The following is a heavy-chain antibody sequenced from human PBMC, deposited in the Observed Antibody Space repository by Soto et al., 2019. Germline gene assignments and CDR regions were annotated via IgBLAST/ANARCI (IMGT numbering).Heavy chain of an antibody. D-gene: IGHD2-15*01. J-gene: IGHJ5*02. CDR2: IYYSGST. CDR1: GGSISSSSYY. V-gene: IGHV4-39*01. Sequence: SETLSLTCTVSGGSISSSSYYWGWIRQPPGKGLEWIGSIYYSGSTYYNPSLKSRVTMSVDTSKNQFSLKLSSVTAADTAVYYCAQDLGYCSGGSCSDWFDPWGQGTLVTVS. CDR3: AQDLGYCSGGSCSDWFDP.